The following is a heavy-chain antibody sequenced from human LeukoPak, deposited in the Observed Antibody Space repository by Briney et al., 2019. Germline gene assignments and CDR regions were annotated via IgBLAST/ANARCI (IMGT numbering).Heavy chain of an antibody. CDR3: ARNEGFRSPDHSYYYYYMDV. V-gene: IGHV1-69*13. J-gene: IGHJ6*03. D-gene: IGHD1-1*01. Sequence: GASVKVSCKASGGTFSSYAISWVRQAPGQGLEWMGGIIPIFGTANYAQKFQGRVTITADESTSTAYMELSSLRSEDTAVYYCARNEGFRSPDHSYYYYYMDVWGKGTTVTISS. CDR1: GGTFSSYA. CDR2: IIPIFGTA.